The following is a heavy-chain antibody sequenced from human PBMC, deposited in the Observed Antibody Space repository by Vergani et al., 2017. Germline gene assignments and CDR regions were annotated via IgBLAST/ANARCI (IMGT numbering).Heavy chain of an antibody. Sequence: QVQLQESGPGLVKPSQTLSLTCTVSGGSISSGSYYWSWIRQPAGKGLEWIGRIYTSGSTNYNPSLKSRVTISVDTSKNSLYLQMNSLRAEDTAVYYCARDPVPAAASWGQGTLVTVSS. J-gene: IGHJ4*02. CDR3: ARDPVPAAAS. CDR2: IYTSGST. V-gene: IGHV4-61*02. D-gene: IGHD2-2*01. CDR1: GGSISSGSYY.